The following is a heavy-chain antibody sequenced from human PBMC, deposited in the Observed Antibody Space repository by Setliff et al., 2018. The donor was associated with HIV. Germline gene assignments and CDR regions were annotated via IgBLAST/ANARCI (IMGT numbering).Heavy chain of an antibody. CDR2: INAGNGDT. CDR3: ARTLYSSFSSFDY. V-gene: IGHV1-3*01. Sequence: ASVKVSCKTSGFTFSNYAIHWVRQAPGQGLEWMGWINAGNGDTRYSPKFQGRVTMTRDTSISTAYMELSRLRSDDTALYYCARTLYSSFSSFDYWGQGTLVTSPQ. CDR1: GFTFSNYA. D-gene: IGHD6-19*01. J-gene: IGHJ4*02.